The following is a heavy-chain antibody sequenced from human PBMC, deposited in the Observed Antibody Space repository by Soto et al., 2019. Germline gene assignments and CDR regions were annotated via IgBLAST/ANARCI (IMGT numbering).Heavy chain of an antibody. V-gene: IGHV4-31*03. J-gene: IGHJ3*02. Sequence: QVQLQESGPGLVKPSQTLSLTCTVSGGSISSGGYYWSWIRQHPGKGLEWIGYIYYSGSTYYNPSLKSRVTISVDTSKNQSSLKLSSVTAADTAVYYCARAGSTVTPNLHAFDIWGQGTMVTVSS. CDR1: GGSISSGGYY. CDR2: IYYSGST. D-gene: IGHD4-4*01. CDR3: ARAGSTVTPNLHAFDI.